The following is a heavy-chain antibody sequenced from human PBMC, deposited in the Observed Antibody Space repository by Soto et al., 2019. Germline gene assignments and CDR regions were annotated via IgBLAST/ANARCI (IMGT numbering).Heavy chain of an antibody. CDR2: INAGNGNT. Sequence: ASVKVSCKASGYTFTSYAMHWVRQAPGQRLEWMGWINAGNGNTKYSQKFQGRVTITRDTSASTAYMELSSLRSEDTAFYYCARHPSFVEGLGGMDVWGQGTTVTVSS. J-gene: IGHJ6*02. D-gene: IGHD6-6*01. V-gene: IGHV1-3*01. CDR1: GYTFTSYA. CDR3: ARHPSFVEGLGGMDV.